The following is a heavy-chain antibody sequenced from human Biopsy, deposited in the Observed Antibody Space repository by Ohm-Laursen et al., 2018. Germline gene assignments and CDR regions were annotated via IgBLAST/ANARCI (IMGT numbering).Heavy chain of an antibody. Sequence: SLRLSCTASGFTFRTYGMHWVRLAPGKGLEWVAVISYDQITKHYADSVRGRFTISRDNSKDTLYLQVNSLRAEDTAVYYCAKDLSVYYYYGIDVWGQGTTVTVSS. CDR3: AKDLSVYYYYGIDV. J-gene: IGHJ6*02. D-gene: IGHD5/OR15-5a*01. CDR1: GFTFRTYG. V-gene: IGHV3-30*18. CDR2: ISYDQITK.